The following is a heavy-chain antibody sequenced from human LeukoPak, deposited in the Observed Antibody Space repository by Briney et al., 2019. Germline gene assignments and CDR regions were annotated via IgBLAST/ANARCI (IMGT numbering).Heavy chain of an antibody. Sequence: GASVKVSCKASGYPFTSYGFNWVRQAPGQGLEWMGWISAYSGDTNYAQKFQGRVTVTTDTSTRTAYMDLRGLTSDDTAVYYCARVHDFWSPIDYWGQGTLVTVSS. CDR2: ISAYSGDT. CDR3: ARVHDFWSPIDY. CDR1: GYPFTSYG. V-gene: IGHV1-18*01. J-gene: IGHJ4*02. D-gene: IGHD3-3*01.